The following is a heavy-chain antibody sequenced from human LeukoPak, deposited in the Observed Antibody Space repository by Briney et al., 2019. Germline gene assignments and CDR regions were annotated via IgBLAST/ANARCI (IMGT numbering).Heavy chain of an antibody. Sequence: SETLSLTCTVSGGSISSSDYYWGWIRQPPGKGLEWIASIYYSGTTHYNPSHQSRVTMSVDTSKSQFSLKLSSVTAADTAVYYCARVNTQGVPSPWGQGTLVTVSS. J-gene: IGHJ5*02. V-gene: IGHV4-39*01. D-gene: IGHD2-15*01. CDR3: ARVNTQGVPSP. CDR1: GGSISSSDYY. CDR2: IYYSGTT.